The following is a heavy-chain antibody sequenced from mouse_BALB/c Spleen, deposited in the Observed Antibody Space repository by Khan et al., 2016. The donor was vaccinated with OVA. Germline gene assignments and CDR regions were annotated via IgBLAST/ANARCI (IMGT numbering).Heavy chain of an antibody. V-gene: IGHV1S132*01. CDR2: IYPGTDNT. CDR3: AREEALYYFDY. CDR1: GYIFTSYW. Sequence: VQLQQSGAELVRPGTSVKLSCKTSGYIFTSYWLHWVRQRTGQGLEWIARIYPGTDNTYYNEKLKDRATLTAARSSSTAYMHLNSLKSEDSAVYFCAREEALYYFDYWGQGTTLTVSS. J-gene: IGHJ2*01.